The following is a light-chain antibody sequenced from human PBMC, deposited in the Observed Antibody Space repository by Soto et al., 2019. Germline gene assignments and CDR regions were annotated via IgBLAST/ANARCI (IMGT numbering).Light chain of an antibody. Sequence: DVVMTQTPLSLSVTHGQPASISCKSSQSLLHTDGKTYLYWYLQKPGHPPQLLIYEVFNRFSGVPDRFSGSGSGTDFTLKISRVEAEDVGTYYCMQTIQPLLTFGGGTKVEI. CDR3: MQTIQPLLT. V-gene: IGKV2D-29*01. J-gene: IGKJ4*01. CDR2: EVF. CDR1: QSLLHTDGKTY.